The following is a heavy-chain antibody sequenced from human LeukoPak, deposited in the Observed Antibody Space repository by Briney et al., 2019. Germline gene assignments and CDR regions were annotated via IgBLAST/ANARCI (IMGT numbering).Heavy chain of an antibody. CDR2: IYYSGST. D-gene: IGHD3-10*01. CDR1: GGSSSSYY. Sequence: SETLSLTCTVSGGSSSSYYWSWIRQPPGKGLEWIGYIYYSGSTNYNPSLKSRVTISVDTSKNQFSLKLSSVTAADTAVYYCARDYYGSGSPNWFDPWGQGTLVTVSS. V-gene: IGHV4-59*01. J-gene: IGHJ5*02. CDR3: ARDYYGSGSPNWFDP.